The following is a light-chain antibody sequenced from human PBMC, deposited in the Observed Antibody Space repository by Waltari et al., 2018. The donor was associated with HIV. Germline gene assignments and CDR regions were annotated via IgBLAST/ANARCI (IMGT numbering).Light chain of an antibody. CDR3: SSYTSSSTRV. V-gene: IGLV2-14*01. CDR2: EVS. CDR1: SSDVGGYNY. Sequence: QSALTQPASVSGSPGQSITISCTGTSSDVGGYNYVSWYQQHPGKAPNLMIYEVSNRPSGFSNRFSGSKSGNTASLTIAGLQAEDETDYYCSSYTSSSTRVFGGGTKLTVL. J-gene: IGLJ3*02.